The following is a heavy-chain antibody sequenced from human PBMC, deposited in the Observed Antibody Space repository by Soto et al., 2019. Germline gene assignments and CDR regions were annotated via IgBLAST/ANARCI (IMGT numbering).Heavy chain of an antibody. V-gene: IGHV4-59*01. CDR1: GGSLSSYH. Sequence: SETLSLTCTVSGGSLSSYHWSWIRQPPGKGLEWIGYIYYSGSTNYNPSLKSRVTISVDTSKNQFSLKLSSVTAADTAVYYCAREGYYDSSGPVSGAFDIWGQGTMVTVSS. CDR2: IYYSGST. J-gene: IGHJ3*02. CDR3: AREGYYDSSGPVSGAFDI. D-gene: IGHD3-22*01.